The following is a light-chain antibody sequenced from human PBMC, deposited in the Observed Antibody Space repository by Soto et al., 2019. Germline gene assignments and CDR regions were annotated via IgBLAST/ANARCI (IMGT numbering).Light chain of an antibody. CDR1: QSVSTN. CDR2: GAS. J-gene: IGKJ2*01. V-gene: IGKV3-15*01. CDR3: QQYNNWPPYT. Sequence: VMTQSPAILSVSPGERATLSCRASQSVSTNVAWYQQIPGQTPRLLIYGASTRATGIPVRFSGSGSGTEFTLTISSLQSEDFAIYYCQQYNNWPPYTFGQGTKVDIK.